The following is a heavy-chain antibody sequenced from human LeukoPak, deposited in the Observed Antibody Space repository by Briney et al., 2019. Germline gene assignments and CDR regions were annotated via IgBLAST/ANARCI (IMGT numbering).Heavy chain of an antibody. CDR2: VFPGDSDA. CDR3: ARHTTTGADY. Sequence: GESLKISCEGSGYTFTSAWIGWVRQVSGKGLEWVAIVFPGDSDARYNPSFQGRVTISVDKSINIAFLQWNSLRASDTAMYYCARHTTTGADYWGQGTLVTVSS. V-gene: IGHV5-51*01. J-gene: IGHJ4*02. CDR1: GYTFTSAW. D-gene: IGHD1-1*01.